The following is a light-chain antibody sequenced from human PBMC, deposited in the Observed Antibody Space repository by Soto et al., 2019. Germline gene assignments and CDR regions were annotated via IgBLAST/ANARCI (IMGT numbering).Light chain of an antibody. CDR2: DAS. V-gene: IGKV1-5*01. CDR3: QQHNSYSVG. CDR1: QSISSW. J-gene: IGKJ1*01. Sequence: DIQMTQSPSTLSASVGDRVTITCRASQSISSWLAWYQQKPGKAPKLLIYDASSLESGVPSRFSGSGSGTEFTLTISSLQPDDFATYYCQQHNSYSVGFGQGTKVEIK.